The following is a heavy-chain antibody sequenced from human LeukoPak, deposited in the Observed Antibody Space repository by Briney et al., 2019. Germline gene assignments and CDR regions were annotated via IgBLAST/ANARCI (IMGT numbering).Heavy chain of an antibody. CDR1: GGTFTNYA. D-gene: IGHD3-9*01. Sequence: SVKVSCKASGGTFTNYAISWVRQAPGKGLEWMGGIIPIFGTTNYAQKFQGRVTITADESTSTAYMELSSLRSEDTAVYYCARATIDILTGYYKIDPFDIWGQGTMVTVSS. V-gene: IGHV1-69*01. J-gene: IGHJ3*02. CDR2: IIPIFGTT. CDR3: ARATIDILTGYYKIDPFDI.